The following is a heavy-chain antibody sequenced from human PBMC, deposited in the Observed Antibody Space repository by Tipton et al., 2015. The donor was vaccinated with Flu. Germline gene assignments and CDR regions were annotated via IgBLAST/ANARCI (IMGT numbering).Heavy chain of an antibody. CDR3: ARFLVYAIYMDDY. J-gene: IGHJ4*02. CDR1: GGSFSGYY. D-gene: IGHD2-8*01. CDR2: INHSGST. V-gene: IGHV4-34*01. Sequence: TLSLTCAVYGGSFSGYYWSWIRQPPGKGLEWIGEINHSGSTNYNPSLKSRVTISVDTSKNQFSLKLSSVTAADTAVYYCARFLVYAIYMDDYWGQGTLVTVSS.